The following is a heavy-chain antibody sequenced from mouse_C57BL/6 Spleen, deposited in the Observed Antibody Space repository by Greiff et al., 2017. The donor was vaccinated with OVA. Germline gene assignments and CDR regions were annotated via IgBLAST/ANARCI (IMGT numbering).Heavy chain of an antibody. Sequence: EVLLVESGGGLVKPGGSLNLSCAASGFTFSDYGMPWVRQAPEKGLEWVEYISSGSSTIYYADTVKGRFTIPRDNATKPLSLHMTSLRSEDTAVYDCEKVYYGSSYRALDYWGQGTSVTVSA. D-gene: IGHD1-1*01. CDR3: EKVYYGSSYRALDY. CDR1: GFTFSDYG. CDR2: ISSGSSTI. V-gene: IGHV5-17*01. J-gene: IGHJ4*01.